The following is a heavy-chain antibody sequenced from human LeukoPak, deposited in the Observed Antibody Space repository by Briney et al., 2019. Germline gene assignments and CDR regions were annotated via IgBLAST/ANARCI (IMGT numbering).Heavy chain of an antibody. Sequence: GGSLRLSCAASGFTFSSYGMHWVRQAPGKGLEWVAVIWYDGSNKYYADSVKGRFTISRDNSKNTLYLQMNSLRAEDTAVYYCAKYSSRNYYYYGMDVWGQGTTVTVSS. J-gene: IGHJ6*02. D-gene: IGHD6-13*01. CDR3: AKYSSRNYYYYGMDV. CDR1: GFTFSSYG. CDR2: IWYDGSNK. V-gene: IGHV3-33*06.